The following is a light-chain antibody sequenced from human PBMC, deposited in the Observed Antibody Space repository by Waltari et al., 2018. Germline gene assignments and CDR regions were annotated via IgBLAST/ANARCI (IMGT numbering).Light chain of an antibody. J-gene: IGLJ2*01. CDR1: TSDIGNYNL. CDR2: EVI. Sequence: QSALTQPASVSGSPGQSTTISCTGSTSDIGNYNLVSWYQQHPGEAPNLILYEVIKRPSGVSDRFSGSKSDNTAALTSSGVEAEDEADYYCCSYTGSSSLVFGGGTKLTVL. CDR3: CSYTGSSSLV. V-gene: IGLV2-23*02.